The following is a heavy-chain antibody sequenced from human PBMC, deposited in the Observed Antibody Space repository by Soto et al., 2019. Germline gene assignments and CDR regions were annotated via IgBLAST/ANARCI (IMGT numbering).Heavy chain of an antibody. CDR1: GFTVSSYG. CDR2: ISYDGSNK. J-gene: IGHJ4*02. D-gene: IGHD3-22*01. CDR3: AKPKFNYDSRGYYPIDY. V-gene: IGHV3-30*18. Sequence: PGGSLRLSCAASGFTVSSYGMHWVRQAPGKGLEWVAVISYDGSNKDYADSVKGRFTISRDNSKNTLYLQMNSLRAEDTAVYYCAKPKFNYDSRGYYPIDYWGQGNLVTVSS.